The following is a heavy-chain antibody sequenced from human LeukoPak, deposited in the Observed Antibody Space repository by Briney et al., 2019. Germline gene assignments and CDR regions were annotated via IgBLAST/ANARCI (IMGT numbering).Heavy chain of an antibody. V-gene: IGHV4-4*07. J-gene: IGHJ4*02. CDR1: GGSSNSYY. D-gene: IGHD5-12*01. Sequence: AQTLSLTCSVSGGSSNSYYWSWIRQPAGKGLEWIGRMYTSGSTNYNPSLRSRVTMSLDTSKNQFSLKLSSVTAADTAVYYCARARGYDYDYWGQGTLVTVSS. CDR2: MYTSGST. CDR3: ARARGYDYDY.